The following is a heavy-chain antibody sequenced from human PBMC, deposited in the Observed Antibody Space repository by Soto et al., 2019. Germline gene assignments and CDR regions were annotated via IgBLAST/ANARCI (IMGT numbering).Heavy chain of an antibody. J-gene: IGHJ5*02. CDR3: ARTPRFNDFWSGHQLLSSWWEHNWLVP. CDR2: MNPNSGNT. Sequence: ASVKVSCKASGYTFTSYDINWVRQATGQGLEWMGWMNPNSGNTGYAQKFQGRVTMTRNTSISTAYMELSSLRSEDTAVYYCARTPRFNDFWSGHQLLSSWWEHNWLVPWCPGLLVSVSS. D-gene: IGHD3-3*01. CDR1: GYTFTSYD. V-gene: IGHV1-8*01.